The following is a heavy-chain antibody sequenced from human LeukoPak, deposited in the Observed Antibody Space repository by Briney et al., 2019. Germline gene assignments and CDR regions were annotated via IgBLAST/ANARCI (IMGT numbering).Heavy chain of an antibody. D-gene: IGHD4-11*01. J-gene: IGHJ4*02. V-gene: IGHV4-59*01. Sequence: SETLSLTCTVSGGSISSYYWSWLRQPPGKEREWLGYIYYSGRTNYHPSPKSRITISADQYKNPFTMKLSSVTAAAPAAYYCAAGSIRVKYSDYWGQGTLVTVAS. CDR2: IYYSGRT. CDR3: AAGSIRVKYSDY. CDR1: GGSISSYY.